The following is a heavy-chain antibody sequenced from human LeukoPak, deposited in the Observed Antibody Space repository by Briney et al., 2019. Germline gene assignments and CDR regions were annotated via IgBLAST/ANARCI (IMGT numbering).Heavy chain of an antibody. CDR1: GFTFSSST. V-gene: IGHV3-21*01. D-gene: IGHD2/OR15-2a*01. J-gene: IGHJ4*02. CDR3: AKSPMKFGDLSAY. CDR2: ISSLNNYI. Sequence: GGSLRLSCTASGFTFSSSTMNWVRQAPGGGLEWLSSISSLNNYIYYADSANGRFTISRDNAKNSLFLQMSSLRVEDTAIYYCAKSPMKFGDLSAYWGQGILVTVSS.